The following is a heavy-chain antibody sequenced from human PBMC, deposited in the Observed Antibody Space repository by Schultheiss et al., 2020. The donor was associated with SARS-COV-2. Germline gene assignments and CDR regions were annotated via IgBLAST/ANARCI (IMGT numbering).Heavy chain of an antibody. J-gene: IGHJ4*02. V-gene: IGHV4-61*02. D-gene: IGHD3-22*01. Sequence: SETLSLTCTVSGGSISSGSYYWSWIRQPAGKGLEWIGRISSSGTPNYNPSLKSRVTMSVDTSKNQFSLKLSSVTAADTAVYYCARARTIDSSGYLWEREFDYWGQGTLVTVSS. CDR2: ISSSGTP. CDR1: GGSISSGSYY. CDR3: ARARTIDSSGYLWEREFDY.